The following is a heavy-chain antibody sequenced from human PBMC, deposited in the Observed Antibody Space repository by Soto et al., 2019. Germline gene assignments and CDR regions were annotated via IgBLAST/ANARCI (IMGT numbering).Heavy chain of an antibody. CDR2: INPNSGGT. D-gene: IGHD3-10*01. Sequence: ASVKVSCKASGGTFSSYAISWVRQAPGQGLEWMGWINPNSGGTNYAQKFQGWVTMTRDTSISTAYMELSRLRSDDTAVYYCARGSYYYGSGSYPQFDYWGQGTLVTVSS. CDR1: GGTFSSYA. J-gene: IGHJ4*02. V-gene: IGHV1-2*04. CDR3: ARGSYYYGSGSYPQFDY.